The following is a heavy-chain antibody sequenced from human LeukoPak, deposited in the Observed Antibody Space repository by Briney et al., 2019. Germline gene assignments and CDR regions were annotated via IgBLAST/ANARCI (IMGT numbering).Heavy chain of an antibody. CDR2: IYSGGGT. CDR1: GFTFSSYA. V-gene: IGHV3-66*01. CDR3: ATTPFWSGYVDY. D-gene: IGHD3-3*01. J-gene: IGHJ4*02. Sequence: GGSLRLSCAASGFTFSSYAMHWVRQAPGKGLEWVSVIYSGGGTYYADSVKGRFTISRDNSKNTLYLQMNSLRAEDTAVYYCATTPFWSGYVDYWGQGTLVTVSS.